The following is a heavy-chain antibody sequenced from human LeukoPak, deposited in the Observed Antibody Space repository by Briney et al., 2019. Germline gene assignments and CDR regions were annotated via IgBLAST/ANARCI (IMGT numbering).Heavy chain of an antibody. CDR1: GFTFSNAW. D-gene: IGHD2-2*01. V-gene: IGHV3-23*01. CDR2: IGASGGST. J-gene: IGHJ4*02. CDR3: AKRGARVPATHYFEY. Sequence: GGSLRLSCAASGFTFSNAWMSWVRQPPGKGLEWVSTIGASGGSTYYADSVKGRFTISRDNSKNTLYLQVNSLRAEDTALYYCAKRGARVPATHYFEYWGQGTLVTVSS.